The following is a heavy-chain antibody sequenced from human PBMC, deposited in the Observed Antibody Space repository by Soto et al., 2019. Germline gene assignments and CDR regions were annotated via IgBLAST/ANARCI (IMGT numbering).Heavy chain of an antibody. CDR1: GYTFTSYD. CDR2: MNPNSGNT. J-gene: IGHJ6*03. D-gene: IGHD5-12*01. Sequence: QVQLVQSGAEVKKPGASVKVSCKASGYTFTSYDINWVRQATGQGLEWMGWMNPNSGNTGYAQKFQGTVPMTRNTSISTAYMELSSLRSEDTAVYYCARGFRSGYDRVYYYYYYMDVWGKGTTVTVSS. V-gene: IGHV1-8*01. CDR3: ARGFRSGYDRVYYYYYYMDV.